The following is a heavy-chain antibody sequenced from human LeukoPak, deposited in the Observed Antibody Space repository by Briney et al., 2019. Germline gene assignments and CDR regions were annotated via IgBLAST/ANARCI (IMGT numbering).Heavy chain of an antibody. CDR2: MDGSGEII. Sequence: PGGSLRLSCAASGFAFSESYMSWIRQAPGKGLEWISYMDGSGEIIHYASSVRGRSTISRDNAKESLYLQMNSLRAEDTALYYCARLSIIKYRPEGYFDHWGQGTLATVSS. D-gene: IGHD3-10*01. J-gene: IGHJ4*02. V-gene: IGHV3-11*04. CDR1: GFAFSESY. CDR3: ARLSIIKYRPEGYFDH.